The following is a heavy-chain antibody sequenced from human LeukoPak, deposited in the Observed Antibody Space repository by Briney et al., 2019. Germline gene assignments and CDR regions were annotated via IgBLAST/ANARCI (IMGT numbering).Heavy chain of an antibody. V-gene: IGHV4-59*11. CDR3: ARKYYYDSSGYYPQYYFDY. Sequence: SETLSLTCTVSGGSISSHYWSWIRQPPGKGLEWIGYIYYSGSTNYNPSLKSRVTISVDTSKNRFSLKLSSVTAADTAVYYCARKYYYDSSGYYPQYYFDYWGQGTLVTVSS. CDR2: IYYSGST. CDR1: GGSISSHY. J-gene: IGHJ4*02. D-gene: IGHD3-22*01.